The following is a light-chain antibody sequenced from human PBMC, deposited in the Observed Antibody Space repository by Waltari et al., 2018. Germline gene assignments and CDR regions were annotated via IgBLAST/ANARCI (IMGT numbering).Light chain of an antibody. J-gene: IGLJ1*01. V-gene: IGLV3-1*01. Sequence: SYELTQPPSVSVSPGQTASITCSGDNLGEKYTSWYQQKPGPSPLPVIYHDSKRPSGIPERFSGSNSGNAATLTIRGTQAMDEADYYCQAWDSSTYVFGSGTTVTVL. CDR2: HDS. CDR1: NLGEKY. CDR3: QAWDSSTYV.